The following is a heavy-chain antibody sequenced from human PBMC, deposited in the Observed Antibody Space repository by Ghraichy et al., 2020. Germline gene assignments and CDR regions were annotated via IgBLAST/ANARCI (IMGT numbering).Heavy chain of an antibody. J-gene: IGHJ4*02. CDR2: ITTSTGNT. V-gene: IGHV3-23*01. CDR1: GFAFTSHD. D-gene: IGHD1-26*01. Sequence: GGSLRLSCAASGFAFTSHDINWVRQAPGKGLEWVSGITTSTGNTYYADSVRGRFTISSDSSENTLYLQMDSLRAEDTAVYYCAKVNWLEIVGATGWGQGTLVTVSS. CDR3: AKVNWLEIVGATG.